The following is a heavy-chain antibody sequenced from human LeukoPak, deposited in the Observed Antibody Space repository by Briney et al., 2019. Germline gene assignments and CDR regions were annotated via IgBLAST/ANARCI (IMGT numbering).Heavy chain of an antibody. V-gene: IGHV3-9*01. CDR2: LSWNSGSI. J-gene: IGHJ4*02. CDR3: AKGSSVYSSSADDY. CDR1: GFTFDDYA. Sequence: GGSLRLSCAASGFTFDDYAMHWVRQAPVKGLEWVSGLSWNSGSIDYADSVKGRFTISRDNAKNSLYLQMNSLRAEDTAVYYCAKGSSVYSSSADDYWGQGTLVTVSS. D-gene: IGHD6-6*01.